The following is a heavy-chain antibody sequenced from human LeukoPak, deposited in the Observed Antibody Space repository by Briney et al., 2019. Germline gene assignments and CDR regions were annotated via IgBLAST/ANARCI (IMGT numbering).Heavy chain of an antibody. CDR1: GFTFSGYA. V-gene: IGHV3-23*01. CDR2: IIGSGGST. D-gene: IGHD2-2*01. Sequence: GGSLRLSCAASGFTFSGYAMSWVRQAPGKRLEWVSAIIGSGGSTYYADSVKGRFTISRDNSKNTLYLQMNSLRAEDTAVYYCAKEYDIVVVPAAPLRAFDIWGQGTMVTVSS. J-gene: IGHJ3*02. CDR3: AKEYDIVVVPAAPLRAFDI.